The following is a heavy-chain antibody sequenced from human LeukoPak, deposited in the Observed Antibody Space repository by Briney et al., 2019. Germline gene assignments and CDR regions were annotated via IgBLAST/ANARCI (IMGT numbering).Heavy chain of an antibody. J-gene: IGHJ4*02. D-gene: IGHD3-22*01. Sequence: ASVKVSCKASGYTFTGYYMHWVRQAPGQGLEWVGWINPNSGGTNYAQKFQGRVTMTRDTSISTAYMELSRLRSDDTAVYYCARDDYYYDSSGYDLDYWGRGTLVTVSS. CDR2: INPNSGGT. CDR3: ARDDYYYDSSGYDLDY. V-gene: IGHV1-2*02. CDR1: GYTFTGYY.